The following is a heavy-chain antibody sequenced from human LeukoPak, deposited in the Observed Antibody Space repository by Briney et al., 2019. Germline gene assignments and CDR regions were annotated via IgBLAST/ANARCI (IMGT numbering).Heavy chain of an antibody. CDR2: ISANSGST. CDR1: GYTFPING. V-gene: IGHV1-18*01. J-gene: IGHJ4*02. Sequence: GASVTVSCKASGYTFPINGISWVRQAPGQGLEWMGWISANSGSTQYAQKFQGRITMTRDTSTSTAYMELGSLRSDDTALYYCARDVMYAFDYWGQGTLVTVSS. D-gene: IGHD2-8*01. CDR3: ARDVMYAFDY.